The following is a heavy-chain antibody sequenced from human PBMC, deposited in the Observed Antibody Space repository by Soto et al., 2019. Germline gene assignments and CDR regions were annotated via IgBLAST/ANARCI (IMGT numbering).Heavy chain of an antibody. Sequence: QVQLVQSGAAVKKPGSSVQVSCKASVGTFSSSAISWVRQAPGQGLEWMGGIIPISGTANYAQKFQGRVTITADEYTSTAYMELSSMRSEDTAVYYCARSQGSSTSLEIYYYYYYGMDVWDQGTTVTVSS. CDR1: VGTFSSSA. D-gene: IGHD2-2*01. J-gene: IGHJ6*02. CDR2: IIPISGTA. CDR3: ARSQGSSTSLEIYYYYYYGMDV. V-gene: IGHV1-69*01.